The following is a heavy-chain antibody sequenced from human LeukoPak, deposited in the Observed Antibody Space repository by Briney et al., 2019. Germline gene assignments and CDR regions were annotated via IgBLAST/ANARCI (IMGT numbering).Heavy chain of an antibody. CDR1: GGSINTDLDY. CDR2: IYYSGST. CDR3: AGERNSGYGLSSLAFDI. Sequence: PSETLSLTCTVSGGSINTDLDYWGWFRQPPGKGLEWIATIYYSGSTNYNPSLKGRGTLSIDTAKNQFSLRLRSVTAADTAVYYCAGERNSGYGLSSLAFDIWGQGTMVTVSS. V-gene: IGHV4-39*01. D-gene: IGHD5-12*01. J-gene: IGHJ3*02.